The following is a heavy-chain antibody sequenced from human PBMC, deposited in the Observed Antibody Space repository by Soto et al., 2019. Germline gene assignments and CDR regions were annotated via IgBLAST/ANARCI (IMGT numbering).Heavy chain of an antibody. V-gene: IGHV3-21*01. Sequence: GGSLRLSCAASGFTFISYSMNWVRQAPGKGLEWASSISSSSSYIYYADSVKGRFTISRDNAKNSLYLQMNSLRAEDTAVYYCARDLLYYYDSSGYYGMDVWGQGTTVTVSS. D-gene: IGHD3-22*01. J-gene: IGHJ6*02. CDR2: ISSSSSYI. CDR3: ARDLLYYYDSSGYYGMDV. CDR1: GFTFISYS.